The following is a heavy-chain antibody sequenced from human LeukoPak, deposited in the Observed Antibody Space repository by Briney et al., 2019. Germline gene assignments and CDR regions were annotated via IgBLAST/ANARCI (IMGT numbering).Heavy chain of an antibody. CDR1: GFTFSSYG. CDR3: AKDYGYGDYFDY. D-gene: IGHD4-17*01. CDR2: ISGSGGST. V-gene: IGHV3-23*01. J-gene: IGHJ4*02. Sequence: GGSLRLSCAASGFTFSSYGMSWVRQAPGKGLEWVSAISGSGGSTYYADSVKGRFTISRDNSKNTLYLQMNSLRAEDTAVYYCAKDYGYGDYFDYWGQGTLVTVSS.